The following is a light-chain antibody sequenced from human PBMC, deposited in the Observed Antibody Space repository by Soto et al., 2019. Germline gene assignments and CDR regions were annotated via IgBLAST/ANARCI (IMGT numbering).Light chain of an antibody. CDR1: QSVSKY. J-gene: IGKJ1*01. CDR3: QQYGGSPQT. V-gene: IGKV3-20*01. Sequence: EIVLTQSPGTLALSPGEGATLSCRASQSVSKYLAWYQQKPGQAPMLLIYGASSRATGIPDSFSGSGSGTDFTLTISRLEPEDFAVYYCQQYGGSPQTFGQGTKVEIK. CDR2: GAS.